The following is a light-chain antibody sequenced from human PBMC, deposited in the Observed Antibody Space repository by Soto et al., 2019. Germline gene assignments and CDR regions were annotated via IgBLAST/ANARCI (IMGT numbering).Light chain of an antibody. CDR3: QQYGSSPPIT. CDR1: QSVSSSY. V-gene: IGKV3-20*01. CDR2: GAS. Sequence: EIVLTQSPGTLSLSPGERATLSFRASQSVSSSYLAWYQQKPGQAPRLLIYGASSRATGIPDRFSGSGSGTDFALTSSRLEPEDFAVYYCQQYGSSPPITFGQGTRLEIK. J-gene: IGKJ5*01.